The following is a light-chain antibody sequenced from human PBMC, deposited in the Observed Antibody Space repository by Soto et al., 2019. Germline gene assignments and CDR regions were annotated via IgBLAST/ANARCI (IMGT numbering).Light chain of an antibody. Sequence: DIQSTQSPSTLSASVGNRVTITFRASQTINSWMAWYQKKPGKDPKLLIYDASSLESGVPQRLSGSAYGTDFHLTISRLQTDDFSTYYCQQYHSHWTFGQGTQVDIK. J-gene: IGKJ1*01. CDR1: QTINSW. CDR2: DAS. V-gene: IGKV1-5*01. CDR3: QQYHSHWT.